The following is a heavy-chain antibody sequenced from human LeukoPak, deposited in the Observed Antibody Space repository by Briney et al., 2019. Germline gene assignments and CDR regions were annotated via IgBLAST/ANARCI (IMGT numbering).Heavy chain of an antibody. CDR2: ISGSGGST. D-gene: IGHD3-16*01. Sequence: PGGSLRLSCAASGFTFSSYAMSWVRQAPGKGLEWVSAISGSGGSTYYADSVKGRFTVSRDNSKNTLYLQMDSLRADDTAIYYCAKGGVDVAYYYYYFMDVWGKGTTVTISS. J-gene: IGHJ6*03. CDR3: AKGGVDVAYYYYYFMDV. V-gene: IGHV3-23*01. CDR1: GFTFSSYA.